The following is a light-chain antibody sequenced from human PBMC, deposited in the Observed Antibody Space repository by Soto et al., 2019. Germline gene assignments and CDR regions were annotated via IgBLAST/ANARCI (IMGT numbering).Light chain of an antibody. V-gene: IGKV3-11*01. CDR3: QQRSNWPIT. Sequence: EIVLTQSPATQSLSPGERATLYCRASQSVSSYLAWYQQKPGQAPRLLIYDASNRATGIPARFSGSGSGTDFTLTISSLEPEDFAVYYCQQRSNWPITFGQGTRLEIK. J-gene: IGKJ5*01. CDR2: DAS. CDR1: QSVSSY.